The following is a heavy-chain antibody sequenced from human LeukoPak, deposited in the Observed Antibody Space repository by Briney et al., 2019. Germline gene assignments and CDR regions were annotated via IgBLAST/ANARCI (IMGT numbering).Heavy chain of an antibody. CDR1: GFTFSTYS. D-gene: IGHD1-1*01. V-gene: IGHV3-48*01. CDR2: ISSSTSTI. Sequence: GGSLRLSCAASGFTFSTYSMNWVRQAPGKGLEWVSYISSSTSTIFYADSVKGRFTISRDNPKKSLYLQMNSLRVEDTAVYYCAMGSHTTPGGYFDYWGQGTLVTVSS. CDR3: AMGSHTTPGGYFDY. J-gene: IGHJ4*02.